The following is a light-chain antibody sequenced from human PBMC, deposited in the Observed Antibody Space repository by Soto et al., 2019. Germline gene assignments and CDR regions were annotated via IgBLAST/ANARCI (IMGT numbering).Light chain of an antibody. CDR2: DVS. Sequence: QSVLTQPRSVSGSPGQSVTISCTGTSSDIGVYNYVSWYQQHPGKAPKLMIYDVSKRPAGVPDRFSGSKSGNTASLTISGLQAEDEADYYCCSYAGSYTFEVFGGGTKLTVL. CDR1: SSDIGVYNY. CDR3: CSYAGSYTFEV. V-gene: IGLV2-11*01. J-gene: IGLJ3*02.